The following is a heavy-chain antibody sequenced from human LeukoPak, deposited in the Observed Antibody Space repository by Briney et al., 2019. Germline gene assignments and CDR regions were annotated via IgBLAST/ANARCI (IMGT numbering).Heavy chain of an antibody. CDR1: GDSISNGYY. CDR2: IYHTGST. Sequence: PSETLSLTCTVSGDSISNGYYWCWIRQAPGKGLEWIGSIYHTGSTYYNPSLKSRVIISVDTSKNQFSLKLSSVTAADTAVYYCARGRFRYGGNSGIGSCDHWGQGTLVTVSS. CDR3: ARGRFRYGGNSGIGSCDH. D-gene: IGHD4-23*01. J-gene: IGHJ4*02. V-gene: IGHV4-38-2*02.